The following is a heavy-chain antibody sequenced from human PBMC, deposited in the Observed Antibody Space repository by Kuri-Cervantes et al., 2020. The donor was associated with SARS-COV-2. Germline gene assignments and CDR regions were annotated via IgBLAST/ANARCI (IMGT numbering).Heavy chain of an antibody. J-gene: IGHJ6*02. CDR3: ARDPARYSYFYYDMDV. V-gene: IGHV3-48*03. D-gene: IGHD2-15*01. Sequence: LSLTCAASGFTFSTYEMNWVRRAPGKGLEWVSYISSSGSTKYYADSVRGRFTISRDNAKNSLYLQMNSLRAEDTAVYYCARDPARYSYFYYDMDVWGQGTTVTVSS. CDR2: ISSSGSTK. CDR1: GFTFSTYE.